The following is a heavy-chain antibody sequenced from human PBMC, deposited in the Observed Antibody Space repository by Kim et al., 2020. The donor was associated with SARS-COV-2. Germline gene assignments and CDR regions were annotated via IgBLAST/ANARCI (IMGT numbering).Heavy chain of an antibody. CDR3: AREGGSGYYYDY. CDR2: VCYDGSNK. J-gene: IGHJ4*02. Sequence: GGSLRLSCAASGFNFSSSAMHWVRQAPGKGLEWVAVVCYDGSNKYYADSVKGRFTISRDNSKNTLYLQMNSLRAADTAVYYCAREGGSGYYYDYWGRVTLV. CDR1: GFNFSSSA. V-gene: IGHV3-30*04. D-gene: IGHD3-22*01.